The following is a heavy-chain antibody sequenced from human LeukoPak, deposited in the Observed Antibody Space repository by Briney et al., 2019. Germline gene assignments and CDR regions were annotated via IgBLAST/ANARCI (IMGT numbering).Heavy chain of an antibody. V-gene: IGHV3-66*01. D-gene: IGHD2-2*02. Sequence: GGSLRLSCAASGFTVSSNYMRWVRQAPGKGLEWVSVIYSGGSTYDADSVKGRFTISGDNSKNTLYLQMNSLRAEAPPVYYCAKVTEYCSSPRCYTYAFDISGQGTLLTASS. J-gene: IGHJ3*02. CDR3: AKVTEYCSSPRCYTYAFDI. CDR2: IYSGGST. CDR1: GFTVSSNY.